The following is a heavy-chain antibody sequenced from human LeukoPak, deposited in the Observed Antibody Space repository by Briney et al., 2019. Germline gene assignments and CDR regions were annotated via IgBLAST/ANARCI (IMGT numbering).Heavy chain of an antibody. CDR3: AKECDYSPGHKFDL. D-gene: IGHD3-10*01. CDR1: GFTFNNYL. J-gene: IGHJ5*02. CDR2: LFTGGAGA. Sequence: AGGSLRLSCTASGFTFNNYLMSWVRQAPGKGPEWVLVLFTGGAGALYADSVRGRFTISGDTSKTTLYLQMNGLRAEDTAVYYCAKECDYSPGHKFDLWGRGTLVTVSS. V-gene: IGHV3-23*03.